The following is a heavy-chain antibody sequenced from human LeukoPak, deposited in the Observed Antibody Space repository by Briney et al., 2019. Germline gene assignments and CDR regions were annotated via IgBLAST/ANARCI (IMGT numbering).Heavy chain of an antibody. CDR1: GGSFSGYY. CDR3: ARGLRIQLWTFYYYYYGMDV. J-gene: IGHJ6*02. Sequence: SETLSLTCAVYGGSFSGYYWSWIRQPPGKGLEWIGEINHSGSTNYNPSLKSRVTISVDTSKNQFSLKLSSVTAADTAVYYCARGLRIQLWTFYYYYYGMDVWGQGTTVTVSS. CDR2: INHSGST. D-gene: IGHD5-18*01. V-gene: IGHV4-34*01.